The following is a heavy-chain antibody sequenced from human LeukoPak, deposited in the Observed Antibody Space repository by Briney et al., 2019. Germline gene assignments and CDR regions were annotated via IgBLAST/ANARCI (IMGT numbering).Heavy chain of an antibody. CDR2: IIPIFGTA. CDR3: ASDYDSSGYYYPKFDY. CDR1: GGTFSSYA. V-gene: IGHV1-69*05. J-gene: IGHJ4*02. D-gene: IGHD3-22*01. Sequence: SVKVSCKASGGTFSSYAISWVRQAPGQGLEWMGRIIPIFGTANYAQKFQGRVTITTDESSSTAYMELSSLRSEDTALYYCASDYDSSGYYYPKFDYWGQGTLVTVSS.